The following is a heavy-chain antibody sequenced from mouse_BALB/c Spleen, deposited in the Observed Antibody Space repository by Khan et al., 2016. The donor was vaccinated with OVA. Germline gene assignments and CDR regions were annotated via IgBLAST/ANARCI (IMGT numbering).Heavy chain of an antibody. CDR2: ISDGGLFT. J-gene: IGHJ3*01. Sequence: EVELVEPGGGLVKPGGSLKLSCAASVFIFSDYYMYWVRQTPERRLEWVATISDGGLFTYSPDSVRGRFTSSSDNAKNILYLQLCRLKSEDTAMYCCASAYYGYDERVASWGQGTLVTVSA. CDR3: ASAYYGYDERVAS. V-gene: IGHV5-4*02. CDR1: VFIFSDYY. D-gene: IGHD2-9*01.